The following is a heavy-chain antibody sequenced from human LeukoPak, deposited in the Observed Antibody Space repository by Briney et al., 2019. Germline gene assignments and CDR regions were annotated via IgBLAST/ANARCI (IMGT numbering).Heavy chain of an antibody. Sequence: ASVKVSCKASGYTFTGYYMHWVRQAPGQGLEWMEWINPNSGGTNYAQKFQGRVTMTRDTSISTAYMELSRLRSDDTAVYYCARPHTVLYNWFDPWGQGTLVTVSS. CDR2: INPNSGGT. D-gene: IGHD4-11*01. J-gene: IGHJ5*02. V-gene: IGHV1-2*02. CDR1: GYTFTGYY. CDR3: ARPHTVLYNWFDP.